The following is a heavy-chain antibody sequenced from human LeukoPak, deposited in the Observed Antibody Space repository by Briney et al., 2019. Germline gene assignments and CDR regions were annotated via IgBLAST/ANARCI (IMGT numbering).Heavy chain of an antibody. Sequence: ASVKVSCKASGYTFTSYAMHWVRQAPGQRLEWMGWINAGNGNTKYSQKFQGRVTITRDTSASTAYMELSSLRSEDTAVYYCARDVSSSGWYEDNWFDPWGQGTLVTVSS. J-gene: IGHJ5*02. CDR2: INAGNGNT. V-gene: IGHV1-3*01. D-gene: IGHD6-19*01. CDR1: GYTFTSYA. CDR3: ARDVSSSGWYEDNWFDP.